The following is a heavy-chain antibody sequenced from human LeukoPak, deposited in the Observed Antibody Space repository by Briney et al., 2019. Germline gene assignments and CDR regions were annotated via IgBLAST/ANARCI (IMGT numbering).Heavy chain of an antibody. CDR3: ARGTGYCSGGSCYHRYYYGMDV. Sequence: SETLSLTCAVYGGSFSGYYWSWIRRPPGKGLEWIGEINHSGSTNYNPSLKSRVTISVDTSKNQFSLKLSSVTAADTAVYYCARGTGYCSGGSCYHRYYYGMDVWGQGTTVTVSS. D-gene: IGHD2-15*01. CDR2: INHSGST. J-gene: IGHJ6*02. CDR1: GGSFSGYY. V-gene: IGHV4-34*01.